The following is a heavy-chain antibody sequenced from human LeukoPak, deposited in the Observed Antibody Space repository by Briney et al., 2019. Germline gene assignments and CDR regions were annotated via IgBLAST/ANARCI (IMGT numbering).Heavy chain of an antibody. CDR1: AGSISTYY. Sequence: PSETLSLTCIVSAGSISTYYWSWVRQPPGKGQEWIGHIYYTGSTSYSPFLKSRLTMSVDTSKNQFSLKLSSVTAADTAVYYCARSGSSTFDYWGQGTLVTVSS. J-gene: IGHJ4*02. CDR2: IYYTGST. D-gene: IGHD1-26*01. V-gene: IGHV4-59*08. CDR3: ARSGSSTFDY.